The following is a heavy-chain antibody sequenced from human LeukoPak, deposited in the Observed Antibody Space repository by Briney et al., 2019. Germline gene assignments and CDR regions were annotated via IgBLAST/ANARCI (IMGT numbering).Heavy chain of an antibody. J-gene: IGHJ5*02. CDR3: AKSPVVPAAIIYWFDP. Sequence: GGSLRLSCAASGFTFSSYGMSWVRQAPGKGLEWVSAISGSGGSTYYADSVKGRFTISRDNSKNTLYLQMNSLRAEDTAVYYCAKSPVVPAAIIYWFDPWGQGTLVTVSS. D-gene: IGHD2-2*01. CDR1: GFTFSSYG. V-gene: IGHV3-23*01. CDR2: ISGSGGST.